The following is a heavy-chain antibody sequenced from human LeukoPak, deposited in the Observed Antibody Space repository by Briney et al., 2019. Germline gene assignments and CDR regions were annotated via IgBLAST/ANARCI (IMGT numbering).Heavy chain of an antibody. CDR2: TKKDGSEK. CDR1: GFTFSTYS. V-gene: IGHV3-7*01. D-gene: IGHD2-21*01. CDR3: VREGYSVFDF. Sequence: GGSLRLSCAASGFTFSTYSMVWVRQPPGRGLEWVANTKKDGSEKYYVDSVKGRFTISRDNAKNSLYLQMNSLRVEDTAVYYCVREGYSVFDFWGQGALVTVSS. J-gene: IGHJ4*02.